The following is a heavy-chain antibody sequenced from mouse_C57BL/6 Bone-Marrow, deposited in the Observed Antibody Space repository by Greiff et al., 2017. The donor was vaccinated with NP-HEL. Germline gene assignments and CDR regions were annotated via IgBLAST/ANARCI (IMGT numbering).Heavy chain of an antibody. CDR3: ARPARQLRLPFAY. J-gene: IGHJ3*01. Sequence: DVMLVESGGDLVKPGGSLKLSCAASGFTFSSYGMSWVRQTPDKRLEWVATISSGGSYTYYPDSVKGRFTISRDNAKNTLYLQMSSLKSEDTAMYYCARPARQLRLPFAYWGQGTLVTVSA. D-gene: IGHD3-2*02. CDR2: ISSGGSYT. CDR1: GFTFSSYG. V-gene: IGHV5-6*02.